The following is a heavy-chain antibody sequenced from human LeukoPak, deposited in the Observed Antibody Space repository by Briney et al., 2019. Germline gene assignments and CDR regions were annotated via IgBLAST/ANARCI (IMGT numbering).Heavy chain of an antibody. V-gene: IGHV4-39*07. CDR1: GGSISSSSYY. CDR2: IYYSGST. CDR3: ARGYSSSWYHYYYYMDV. Sequence: SETLSLTCTVSGGSISSSSYYWGWIRQPPGKGLEWIGSIYYSGSTYYNPSLKSRVTVSVDTSKNQFSLKLSSVTAADTAVYYCARGYSSSWYHYYYYMDVWGKGTTVTVSS. D-gene: IGHD6-13*01. J-gene: IGHJ6*03.